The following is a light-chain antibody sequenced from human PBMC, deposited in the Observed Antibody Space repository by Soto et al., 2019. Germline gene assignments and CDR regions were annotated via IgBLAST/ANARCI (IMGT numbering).Light chain of an antibody. Sequence: SARTQPASVSGSPGQSITISCTGTSSDVGSYNLVSWYQQHPGKAPKLMIYEGSKRPSGVSNRFSGSKSGNTASLTISGLQAEDEADYYCCAYARNRDVVFGGGTKLTVL. V-gene: IGLV2-23*01. CDR1: SSDVGSYNL. J-gene: IGLJ2*01. CDR2: EGS. CDR3: CAYARNRDVV.